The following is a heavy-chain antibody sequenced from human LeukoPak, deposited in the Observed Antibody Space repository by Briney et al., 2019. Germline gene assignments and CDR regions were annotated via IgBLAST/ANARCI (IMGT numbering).Heavy chain of an antibody. CDR3: ARAITMIVVNAFDI. CDR2: IKQDGSEK. Sequence: PGGSLRLSCAASGFTFSSYWMSWVRQAPGKGLEWVANIKQDGSEKYYVDSVKGRFTISRDNAKNSLYLQMNSLRAEDTAVYYCARAITMIVVNAFDIWGQGTMVTVSS. V-gene: IGHV3-7*01. D-gene: IGHD3-22*01. CDR1: GFTFSSYW. J-gene: IGHJ3*02.